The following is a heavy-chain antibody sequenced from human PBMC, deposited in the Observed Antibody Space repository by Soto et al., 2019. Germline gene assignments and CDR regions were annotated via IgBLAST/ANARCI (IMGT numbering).Heavy chain of an antibody. Sequence: QVQLVESGGGVIQPGRSLRLSCADSGFSFSISPMHWVRQAPGKGPEWVALISYDGTNKFYADSVKGRFTISRYNSKSTLYLHVDSLRPEDAAVYYCARDPKTTGGQHWAFNYFDSWGQGTLVTVSS. CDR2: ISYDGTNK. CDR1: GFSFSISP. CDR3: ARDPKTTGGQHWAFNYFDS. D-gene: IGHD2-8*02. V-gene: IGHV3-30-3*01. J-gene: IGHJ4*02.